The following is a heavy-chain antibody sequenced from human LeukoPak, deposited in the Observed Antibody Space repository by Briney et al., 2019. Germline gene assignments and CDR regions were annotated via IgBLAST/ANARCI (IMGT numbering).Heavy chain of an antibody. Sequence: SETLSLTCTVSGGSISSGGYYWSWIRQHPGKGLEWIGYIYYSGSTYYNPSLKSRVTISVDTSKNQFSLKLSSVTAADTAVYYWMREEGRGEDSGDYWGQGTLVTVSS. CDR1: GGSISSGGYY. CDR2: IYYSGST. J-gene: IGHJ4*02. D-gene: IGHD3-10*01. CDR3: MREEGRGEDSGDY. V-gene: IGHV4-31*03.